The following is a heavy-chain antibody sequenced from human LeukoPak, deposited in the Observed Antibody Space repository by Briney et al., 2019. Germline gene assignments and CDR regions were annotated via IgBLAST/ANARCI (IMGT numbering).Heavy chain of an antibody. J-gene: IGHJ4*02. CDR2: ISYDGSNK. CDR3: AKGWNSGYDYAPLDFDY. CDR1: GFTFSSYG. Sequence: PGGSLRLSCAASGFTFSSYGMHWVRQAPGKGPEWVAVISYDGSNKYYADSVKGRFTISRDNSKNTLYLQMNSLRAEDTAVYYCAKGWNSGYDYAPLDFDYWGQGTLVTVSS. V-gene: IGHV3-30*18. D-gene: IGHD5-12*01.